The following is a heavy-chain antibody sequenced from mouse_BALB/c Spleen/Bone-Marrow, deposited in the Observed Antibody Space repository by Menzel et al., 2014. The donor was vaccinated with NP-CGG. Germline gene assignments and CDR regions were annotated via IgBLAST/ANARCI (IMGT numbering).Heavy chain of an antibody. CDR3: ARPGYYGYQDV. CDR1: GLDFSRYW. CDR2: INPDSRTI. Sequence: DVMLVESGGGLVQPGGSLKLSCAASGLDFSRYWMTWVRQAPGRGLEWIGEINPDSRTINYTPSLKDKFIISRDNAKNTLYLQMSKVRSEDTALYYCARPGYYGYQDVWGAGTTVTVSS. V-gene: IGHV4-1*02. J-gene: IGHJ1*01. D-gene: IGHD1-2*01.